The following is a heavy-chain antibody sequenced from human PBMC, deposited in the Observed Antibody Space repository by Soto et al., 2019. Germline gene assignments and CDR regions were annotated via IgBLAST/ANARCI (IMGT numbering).Heavy chain of an antibody. CDR3: AKCRSVGYYSCPLDY. J-gene: IGHJ4*02. V-gene: IGHV3-30*18. Sequence: QVQLVESGGGVVQPGRSLRLSCAASGFTFSSYGMHWVRQAPGKGLEWVAVISYDGSNKYYADSVKGRFTISRDNSKNTLYLQMNSLRAEDTAVYYCAKCRSVGYYSCPLDYWGQGTLVTVSS. D-gene: IGHD3-3*01. CDR1: GFTFSSYG. CDR2: ISYDGSNK.